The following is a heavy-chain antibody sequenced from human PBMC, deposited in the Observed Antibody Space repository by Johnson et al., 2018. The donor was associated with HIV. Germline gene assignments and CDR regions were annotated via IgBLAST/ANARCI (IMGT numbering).Heavy chain of an antibody. Sequence: VQLVESGGGLVQPGGSLRLSCAASGFTFSSYAMSWVRQAPGKGLEWVSAISGSGGSTYYADSVKGRFTISRDNSKNTLYLQMNSLRAEDTAVYYCATDRGGLQIRRDAFDIWGKVTMVTVSS. CDR2: ISGSGGST. J-gene: IGHJ3*02. CDR1: GFTFSSYA. CDR3: ATDRGGLQIRRDAFDI. V-gene: IGHV3-23*04. D-gene: IGHD5-24*01.